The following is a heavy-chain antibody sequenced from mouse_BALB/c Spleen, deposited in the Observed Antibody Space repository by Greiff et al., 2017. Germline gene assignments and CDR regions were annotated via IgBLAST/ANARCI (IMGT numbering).Heavy chain of an antibody. CDR1: GFNIKDYY. CDR2: IDPENGDT. D-gene: IGHD1-2*01. V-gene: IGHV14-4*02. Sequence: EVKLQESGAELVRSGASVKLSCTASGFNIKDYYMHWVKLRPEQGLEWIGWIDPENGDTEYAPKFQGKATMTADTSSNTAYLQLSSLTSEDTAVYYCSAGWTTTALLFDYWGQGTTLTVSS. J-gene: IGHJ2*01. CDR3: SAGWTTTALLFDY.